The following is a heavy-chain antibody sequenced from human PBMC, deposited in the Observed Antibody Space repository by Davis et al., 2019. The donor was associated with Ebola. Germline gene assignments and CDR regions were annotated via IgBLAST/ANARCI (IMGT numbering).Heavy chain of an antibody. V-gene: IGHV1-8*02. CDR3: ARGYCSSTSCYFFYYYGMDV. J-gene: IGHJ6*02. CDR2: INPNSGGT. CDR1: GYTFTSYG. D-gene: IGHD2-2*01. Sequence: ASVKVSCKASGYTFTSYGISWVRQAPGQGLEWMGWINPNSGGTNYAQKFQGWVTMTRNTSISTAYMELSSLRSEDTAVYYCARGYCSSTSCYFFYYYGMDVWGQGTTVTVSS.